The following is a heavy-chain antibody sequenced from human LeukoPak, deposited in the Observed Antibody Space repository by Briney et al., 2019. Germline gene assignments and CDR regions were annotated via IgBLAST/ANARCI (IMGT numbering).Heavy chain of an antibody. Sequence: VGSLRLSCAASGVTFSSFWMTWVRQAPGEGVEWVANRKQDGSEKYYVDTVRGRFTISRDNATNSLYLQINSLRDEDTAVYYCARDLNYFDYWGQGTLVTVSS. CDR3: ARDLNYFDY. CDR2: RKQDGSEK. V-gene: IGHV3-7*04. J-gene: IGHJ4*02. CDR1: GVTFSSFW.